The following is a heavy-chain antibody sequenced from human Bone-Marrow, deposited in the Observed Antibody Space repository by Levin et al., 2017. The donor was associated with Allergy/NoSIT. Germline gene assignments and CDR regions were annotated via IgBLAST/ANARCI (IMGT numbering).Heavy chain of an antibody. Sequence: GGSLRLSCEASGFTLGGYGMEWVRQAPGKGLEWVAIIWYDGSEKFYADSVKGRFTISRDTSKNTLYLQMNSLRPEDTAVYYCARVDNFGGDLIIGPADYWGQGTLVTVSS. CDR3: ARVDNFGGDLIIGPADY. CDR2: IWYDGSEK. V-gene: IGHV3-33*01. J-gene: IGHJ4*02. CDR1: GFTLGGYG. D-gene: IGHD3-16*02.